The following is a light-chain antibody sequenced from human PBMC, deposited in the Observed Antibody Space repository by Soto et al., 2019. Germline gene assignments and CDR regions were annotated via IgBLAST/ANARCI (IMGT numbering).Light chain of an antibody. Sequence: DIHMTQSPSSLSASLGDRVTIPFRASQSISSWLAWYQQKPGKAPKLLIYKASSLESGVPSRFSGSGSGTEFTLTISSLQPDDFATYYCQQYNTYSWTFGQGTKVDI. CDR3: QQYNTYSWT. CDR2: KAS. J-gene: IGKJ1*01. CDR1: QSISSW. V-gene: IGKV1-5*03.